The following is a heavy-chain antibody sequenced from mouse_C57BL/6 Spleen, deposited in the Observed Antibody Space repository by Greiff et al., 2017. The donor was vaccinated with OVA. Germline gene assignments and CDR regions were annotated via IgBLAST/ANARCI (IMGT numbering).Heavy chain of an antibody. CDR1: GYSFTDYN. J-gene: IGHJ1*03. CDR2: INPNYGTT. CDR3: ARYYGSSYCWYFDV. Sequence: LQESGPELVKPGASVKISCKASGYSFTDYNMNWVKQSNGKSLEWIGVINPNYGTTSYNQKFKGKATLTVDQSSSTAYMQLNSLTSEDSAVYYCARYYGSSYCWYFDVWGTGTTVTVSS. V-gene: IGHV1-39*01. D-gene: IGHD1-1*01.